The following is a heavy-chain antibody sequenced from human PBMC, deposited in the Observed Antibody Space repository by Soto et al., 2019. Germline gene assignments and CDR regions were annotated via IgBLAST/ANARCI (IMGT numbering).Heavy chain of an antibody. Sequence: EVQLVESGGGLVQPGGSLRLSCVASGIPVSSNYMTWVRQAPGKGLEWVSVLHSGGDTYYANSVKGRFTISRHDSTNRLFLQLNSLTAEDTAVYYCARDGPYYYASRMAVWGQGTTVTVSS. J-gene: IGHJ6*02. V-gene: IGHV3-53*04. CDR1: GIPVSSNY. D-gene: IGHD3-10*01. CDR2: LHSGGDT. CDR3: ARDGPYYYASRMAV.